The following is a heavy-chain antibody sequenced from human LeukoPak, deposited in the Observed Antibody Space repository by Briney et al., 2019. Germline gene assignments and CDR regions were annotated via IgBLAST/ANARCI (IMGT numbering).Heavy chain of an antibody. J-gene: IGHJ4*02. CDR1: GGSISSGGYS. CDR2: IYHSGST. CDR3: ARVPDSSGYRSSYYFDY. V-gene: IGHV4-30-2*01. Sequence: PSQTLSLTCAVSGGSISSGGYSWSWIRQPPGKGLEWIGYIYHSGSTYYNPSLKSRVTISVDRSKNQFSLKLSSVTAADTAVYYCARVPDSSGYRSSYYFDYWGQGTLVTVSS. D-gene: IGHD3-22*01.